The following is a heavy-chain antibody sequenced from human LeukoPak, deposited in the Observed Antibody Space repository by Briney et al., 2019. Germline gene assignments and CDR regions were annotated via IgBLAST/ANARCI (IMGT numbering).Heavy chain of an antibody. CDR2: IDSSGSNI. CDR3: ARDVATISNWFDP. J-gene: IGHJ5*02. V-gene: IGHV3-48*04. Sequence: PGGSLRLSCAASGFTFSSYGMHWVRQAPGKGLEWVSYIDSSGSNIHYADSVKGRFTISRDNAKNSLYLQMNSLRAEDTAVYYCARDVATISNWFDPWGQGTLVTVSS. CDR1: GFTFSSYG. D-gene: IGHD5-24*01.